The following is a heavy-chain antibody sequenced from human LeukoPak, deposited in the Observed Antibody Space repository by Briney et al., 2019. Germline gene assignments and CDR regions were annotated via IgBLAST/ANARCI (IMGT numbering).Heavy chain of an antibody. CDR1: GGSISSSSYY. J-gene: IGHJ4*02. CDR2: IYYSGST. CDR3: ARGRPKYYYGSAPSNYFDY. D-gene: IGHD3-10*01. Sequence: SETLSLTCTVSGGSISSSSYYWGWIRQPPGKGLEWIGSIYYSGSTYYNPSLKSRVTISVDTSKNQFSLKLSSVTAADTAVYYCARGRPKYYYGSAPSNYFDYWGQGTLVTVSS. V-gene: IGHV4-39*01.